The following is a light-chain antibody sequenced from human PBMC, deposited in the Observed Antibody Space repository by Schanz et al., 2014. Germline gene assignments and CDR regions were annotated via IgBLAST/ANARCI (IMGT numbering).Light chain of an antibody. V-gene: IGLV2-8*01. CDR3: AAWDDSLNGDV. Sequence: QSALTQPASVSGSPGQSVTISCTGTSSDVGGYNFVSWYQQHPGKAPKLMIYEVTKRPSGVPDRFSGSKSGNTASLAISGLQSEDEADYYCAAWDDSLNGDVFGTGTKVTVL. J-gene: IGLJ1*01. CDR1: SSDVGGYNF. CDR2: EVT.